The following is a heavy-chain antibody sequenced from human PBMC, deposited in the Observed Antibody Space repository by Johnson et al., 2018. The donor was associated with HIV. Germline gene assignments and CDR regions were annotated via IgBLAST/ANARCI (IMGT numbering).Heavy chain of an antibody. V-gene: IGHV3-7*01. CDR3: ATDAFDI. CDR1: GFTFNYYW. Sequence: VQLVESGGGLVQPGKSLRLSCEASGFTFNYYWMTWVRQAPGKGLEWVANINQDGGEKYYVDSVEGRFSISRDNAQNSLFLQMSSLRPEDTAIYYCATDAFDIWGQGTMVTVSS. CDR2: INQDGGEK. J-gene: IGHJ3*02.